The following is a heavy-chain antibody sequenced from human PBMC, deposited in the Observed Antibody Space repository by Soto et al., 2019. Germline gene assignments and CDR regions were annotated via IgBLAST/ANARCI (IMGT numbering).Heavy chain of an antibody. CDR3: AKDHPYSSSWSIDY. CDR2: IIGSGGTT. J-gene: IGHJ4*02. V-gene: IGHV3-23*01. CDR1: GFTFSNHA. Sequence: PGGSLRLSCAASGFTFSNHAMNWVRQAPGKGLEWVSSIIGSGGTTYYADSVKGRFTISRDNSKNTLYLQMNSLRAEDTAVYYCAKDHPYSSSWSIDYWGQGTLVTVSS. D-gene: IGHD6-13*01.